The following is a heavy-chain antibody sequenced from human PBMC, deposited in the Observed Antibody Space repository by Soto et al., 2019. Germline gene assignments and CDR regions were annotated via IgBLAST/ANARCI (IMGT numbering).Heavy chain of an antibody. D-gene: IGHD3-9*01. V-gene: IGHV4-4*02. CDR3: ARGGADLGSGYYFDY. Sequence: PSETLSLTCAVSGGSISSSNWWSWVRQPPGKGLEWIGEIYHSGSTNYNPSLKSRVTISVDKSKNQFSLKLSSVTAADTAVYSCARGGADLGSGYYFDYWGQGTLVTVSS. J-gene: IGHJ4*02. CDR2: IYHSGST. CDR1: GGSISSSNW.